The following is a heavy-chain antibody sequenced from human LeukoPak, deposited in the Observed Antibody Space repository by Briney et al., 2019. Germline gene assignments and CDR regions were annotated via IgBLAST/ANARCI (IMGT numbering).Heavy chain of an antibody. J-gene: IGHJ4*02. CDR1: GFSVSNNY. D-gene: IGHD6-19*01. Sequence: PGGSLRLSCAASGFSVSNNYMSWVRQAPGKGLEWVSVIYSGGSTFYADSVKGRFTISRDNAKNSLYLQMNSLRAEDTAVYYCGRSRGAGPGAHFDVWGQGTLVTVSS. CDR2: IYSGGST. V-gene: IGHV3-53*01. CDR3: GRSRGAGPGAHFDV.